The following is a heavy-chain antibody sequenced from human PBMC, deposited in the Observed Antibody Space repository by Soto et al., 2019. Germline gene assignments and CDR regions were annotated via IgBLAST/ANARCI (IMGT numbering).Heavy chain of an antibody. Sequence: GGSLRLSCAASGFTFSSYSMNWVRQAPGKGLVWVSYISSSSSTIYYADSVKGRFTVSRDNAKNSLYLQMNSLRDEDTAVYYCARDGIDYDFWSGYLPVLDYWGQGILVTVSS. J-gene: IGHJ4*02. CDR3: ARDGIDYDFWSGYLPVLDY. CDR1: GFTFSSYS. V-gene: IGHV3-48*02. CDR2: ISSSSSTI. D-gene: IGHD3-3*01.